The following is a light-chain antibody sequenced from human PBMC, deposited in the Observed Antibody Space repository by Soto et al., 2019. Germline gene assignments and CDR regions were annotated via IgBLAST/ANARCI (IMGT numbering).Light chain of an antibody. CDR3: LQHNAYPWT. J-gene: IGKJ1*01. Sequence: DVQMTKSPSSLSASVGDRVTITCRASQGIGNNLGWYQQRPGKAPKRLMFATYSLQSGVPSRFSGSGSGTEFTLTISSLQPEDFATYYCLQHNAYPWTFGQGTKVEIK. V-gene: IGKV1-17*01. CDR1: QGIGNN. CDR2: ATY.